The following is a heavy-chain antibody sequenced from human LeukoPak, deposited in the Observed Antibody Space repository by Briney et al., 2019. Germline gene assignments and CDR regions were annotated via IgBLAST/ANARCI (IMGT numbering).Heavy chain of an antibody. D-gene: IGHD7-27*01. J-gene: IGHJ4*02. V-gene: IGHV3-23*01. CDR1: GFTVSSNY. Sequence: GGSLRLSCAASGFTVSSNYMSWVRQAPGKGLKWVSTITTGDGNTYYADSVKGRFTVSRDDSKNTLYLQMNSLRAEAAAVYYCAKDGGLWVSAHWGDSWGRGTLVTVSS. CDR2: ITTGDGNT. CDR3: AKDGGLWVSAHWGDS.